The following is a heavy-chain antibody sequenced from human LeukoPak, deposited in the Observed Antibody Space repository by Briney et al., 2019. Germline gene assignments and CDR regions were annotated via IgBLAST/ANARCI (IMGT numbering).Heavy chain of an antibody. CDR2: INTDGSST. CDR1: GFTFSSYW. D-gene: IGHD3-10*02. J-gene: IGHJ3*02. Sequence: KSGGSLRLSCAASGFTFSSYWMHWVRQAPGKGLVWVSRINTDGSSTTYADSVKGRFTISRDNAKNTLYLQMSSLRAEDTAVYYCARDPNVEGAFDIWGQGTMVTVSS. V-gene: IGHV3-74*01. CDR3: ARDPNVEGAFDI.